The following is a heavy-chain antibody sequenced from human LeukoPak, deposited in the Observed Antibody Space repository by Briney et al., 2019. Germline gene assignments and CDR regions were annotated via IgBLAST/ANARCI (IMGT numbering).Heavy chain of an antibody. Sequence: GGSLRLSCAASGFTFSSYSMNWVRQAPGKGLEWVSSISSSSSYIYYADSVKGRFTISRDNAKNSLYLQMNSLRAEDTAVYYWARVGGDQPLKYYFDYWGQGTLVTVSS. CDR1: GFTFSSYS. D-gene: IGHD2-2*01. CDR3: ARVGGDQPLKYYFDY. J-gene: IGHJ4*02. CDR2: ISSSSSYI. V-gene: IGHV3-21*01.